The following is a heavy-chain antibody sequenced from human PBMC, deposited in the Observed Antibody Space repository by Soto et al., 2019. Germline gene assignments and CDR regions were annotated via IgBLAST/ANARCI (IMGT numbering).Heavy chain of an antibody. CDR1: GSIFTSYW. V-gene: IGHV5-51*03. CDR3: ARGFPWGHYSDYGMDV. J-gene: IGHJ6*02. D-gene: IGHD3-16*01. Sequence: PGESLKISCNGSGSIFTSYWSGWVRQMPGKGLEWMGIIYPGYSDANYSPSFQGQVTISADKSISTAYLELSSLKASDTAVYYCARGFPWGHYSDYGMDVWGQGTMVTVSS. CDR2: IYPGYSDA.